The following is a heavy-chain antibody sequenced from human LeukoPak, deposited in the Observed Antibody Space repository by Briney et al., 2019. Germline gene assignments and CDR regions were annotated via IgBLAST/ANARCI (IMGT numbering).Heavy chain of an antibody. D-gene: IGHD3-22*01. CDR2: INPNSGGT. CDR1: GYTFTGYY. J-gene: IGHJ4*02. Sequence: ASVKVSCTASGYTFTGYYMHWVRQAPGQGLEWMGWINPNSGGTNYAQKFQGRVTMTRDTSISTAYMELSRLRSDDTAVYYCARVRYYDSSAGDFDYWGQGTLVTVSS. CDR3: ARVRYYDSSAGDFDY. V-gene: IGHV1-2*02.